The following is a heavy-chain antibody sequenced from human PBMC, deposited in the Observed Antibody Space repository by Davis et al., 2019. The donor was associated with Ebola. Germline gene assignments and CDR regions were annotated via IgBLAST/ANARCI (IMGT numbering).Heavy chain of an antibody. Sequence: AASVKVSCKASGYSFPAHYIHWVRQAPGQGLEWMGRINPNFGGKIYAQKFQDRVTLTIDTSINTAYMELDRLRSDDTAVYYCARGHTYGRWDDWFDPWGQGTLVTVSS. CDR1: GYSFPAHY. CDR2: INPNFGGK. V-gene: IGHV1-2*06. D-gene: IGHD4-17*01. CDR3: ARGHTYGRWDDWFDP. J-gene: IGHJ5*02.